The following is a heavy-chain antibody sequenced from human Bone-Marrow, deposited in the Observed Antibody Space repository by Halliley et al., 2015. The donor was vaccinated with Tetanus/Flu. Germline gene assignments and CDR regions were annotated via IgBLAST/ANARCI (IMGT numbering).Heavy chain of an antibody. D-gene: IGHD4-17*01. CDR2: VIPSLGTT. CDR1: GGTFSRYG. Sequence: QLVQSGAEVKEPGSSVKVPCKVTGGTFSRYGFNWVRQAPGHGLEWMAVVIPSLGTTNFAQKFQGRITVSADESTNTAYMDLSSLTSDDTAVYYCATGGDDYGPPAGLAAGMDVWGQGTTVTVSS. V-gene: IGHV1-69*01. CDR3: ATGGDDYGPPAGLAAGMDV. J-gene: IGHJ6*02.